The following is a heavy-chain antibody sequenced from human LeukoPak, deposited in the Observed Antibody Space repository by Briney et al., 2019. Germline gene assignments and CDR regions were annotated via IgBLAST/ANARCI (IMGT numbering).Heavy chain of an antibody. J-gene: IGHJ4*02. CDR1: GGSFSGYY. Sequence: PSETLSLTCAVYGGSFSGYYWSWIRQPPGKGLEWIGSIYYSGSTYYNPSLKSRVTISVDTSKNQFSLKLSSVTAADTAVYYCARLGILTGYVDYWGQGTLVTVSS. CDR2: IYYSGST. V-gene: IGHV4-34*01. D-gene: IGHD3-9*01. CDR3: ARLGILTGYVDY.